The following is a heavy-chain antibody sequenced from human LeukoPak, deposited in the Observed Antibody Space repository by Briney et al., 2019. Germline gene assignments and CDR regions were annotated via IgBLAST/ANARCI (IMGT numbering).Heavy chain of an antibody. D-gene: IGHD3-10*01. CDR2: ISNDESNK. J-gene: IGHJ4*02. CDR3: ATMVRGVIH. Sequence: QASETLPLTCAAYGGSFSSSGMHWVRQAPGKGLEWVAVISNDESNKYYADSVKGRFTISTDNSKNTLYLQMNSLRAEDTAVFYCATMVRGVIHWGQGTLVTVSS. CDR1: GGSFSSSG. V-gene: IGHV3-30*03.